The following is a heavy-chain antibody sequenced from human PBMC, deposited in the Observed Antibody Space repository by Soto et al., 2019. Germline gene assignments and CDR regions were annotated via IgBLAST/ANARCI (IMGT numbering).Heavy chain of an antibody. CDR2: INTGNGDT. J-gene: IGHJ6*03. CDR3: GRDGRENAALVVAPNYVEDHRDYEIVDNSYYMDV. CDR1: GYIFTSHA. D-gene: IGHD2-15*01. V-gene: IGHV1-3*04. Sequence: QVQLVQSGSEVKKPGASVKVSCKASGYIFTSHAIHWVRQAPGQRFEWMGWINTGNGDTKSSQKCMGRVNISRVTPARTAYMKLRGLRAEDTAEYSVGRDGRENAALVVAPNYVEDHRDYEIVDNSYYMDVWGRGTTVTVSS.